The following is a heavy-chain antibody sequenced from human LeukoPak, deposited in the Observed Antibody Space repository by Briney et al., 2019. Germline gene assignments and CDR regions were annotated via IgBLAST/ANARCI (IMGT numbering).Heavy chain of an antibody. J-gene: IGHJ4*02. CDR3: AREDVYRWGFDH. CDR1: GFIFSSYW. D-gene: IGHD3-16*02. CDR2: INSDGNIT. V-gene: IGHV3-74*01. Sequence: PGGSLGLSCTASGFIFSSYWMHWVRQAPGKGLVWLSRINSDGNITTYADSVKGRFTISRDNAKNSVYLQMTSLKADDTAVYYCAREDVYRWGFDHWGRGILVTVSS.